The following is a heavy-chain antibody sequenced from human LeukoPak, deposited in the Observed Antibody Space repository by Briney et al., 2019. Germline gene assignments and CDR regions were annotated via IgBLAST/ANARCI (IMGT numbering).Heavy chain of an antibody. V-gene: IGHV4-4*02. D-gene: IGHD3-10*01. Sequence: KSSETLSLTCGVSGGSIGSNNWWSWVRQPPGMGLGWIGEIYHGGSTNYNPSLKSRVTISVDTSKNQFSLKLSSVTAADTAVYYCARTMVRGVIISHFDYWGQGTLVTVSS. CDR1: GGSIGSNNW. J-gene: IGHJ4*02. CDR3: ARTMVRGVIISHFDY. CDR2: IYHGGST.